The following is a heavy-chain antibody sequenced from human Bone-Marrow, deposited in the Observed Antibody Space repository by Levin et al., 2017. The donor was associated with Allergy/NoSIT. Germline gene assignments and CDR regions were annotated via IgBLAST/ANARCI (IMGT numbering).Heavy chain of an antibody. D-gene: IGHD2-21*02. CDR2: LHYSGST. V-gene: IGHV4-59*01. CDR1: GASISPYH. CDR3: ARLSCEVWCGGDCVLDN. Sequence: SETLSLTCTVSGASISPYHWTWVRQPPGKGLECIGYLHYSGSTKYNPSLKSRVSMAVDPSSNQFSLKLSSVTAADTAVYYCARLSCEVWCGGDCVLDNWGQGTLVTVSA. J-gene: IGHJ4*02.